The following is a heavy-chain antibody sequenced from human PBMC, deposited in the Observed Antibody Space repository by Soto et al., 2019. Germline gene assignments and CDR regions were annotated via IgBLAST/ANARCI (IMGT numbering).Heavy chain of an antibody. Sequence: PSETLSLTCTVSGGSISSYYWSWIRQPPGKGLEWIGYIYYSGSTNYNPSLKSRVTISVDTSKNQFSLKLSSVTAADTAVYYCARVAGQWLVPWRWFDPWGQGTLVTVSS. CDR3: ARVAGQWLVPWRWFDP. CDR1: GGSISSYY. V-gene: IGHV4-59*08. D-gene: IGHD6-19*01. J-gene: IGHJ5*02. CDR2: IYYSGST.